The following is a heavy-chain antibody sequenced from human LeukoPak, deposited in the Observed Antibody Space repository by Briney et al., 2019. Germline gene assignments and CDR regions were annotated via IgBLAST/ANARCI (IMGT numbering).Heavy chain of an antibody. CDR1: GGSISSSSYY. D-gene: IGHD3-3*01. Sequence: SETLSLTCTVSGGSISSSSYYWGWIRQPPGKGLEWIGSIYYSGSTYYNPSLKSRVTISVDTSKNQFSLKLSSVTAADTAVYYCARGYYDFWSGYQKGFDPWGQGTLVTVSS. CDR3: ARGYYDFWSGYQKGFDP. V-gene: IGHV4-39*07. J-gene: IGHJ5*02. CDR2: IYYSGST.